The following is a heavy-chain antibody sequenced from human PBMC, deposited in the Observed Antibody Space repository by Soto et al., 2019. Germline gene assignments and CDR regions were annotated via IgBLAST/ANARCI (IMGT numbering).Heavy chain of an antibody. V-gene: IGHV1-18*01. Sequence: GYTFTNYGFSWVRQAPGQGLEWMGWISGYNGNINYAERLQGRVTMTTDTSTSTAYMELRSLRSDDTAVYYCARVGYYDSSGYYYFDYWGQGTLVTVSS. CDR2: ISGYNGNI. J-gene: IGHJ4*02. D-gene: IGHD3-22*01. CDR3: ARVGYYDSSGYYYFDY. CDR1: GYTFTNYG.